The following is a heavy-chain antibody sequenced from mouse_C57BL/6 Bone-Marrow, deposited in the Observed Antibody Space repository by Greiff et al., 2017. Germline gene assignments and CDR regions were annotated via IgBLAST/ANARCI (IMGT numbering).Heavy chain of an antibody. CDR2: ISDCGSYT. CDR3: ARWGPYYAMDY. Sequence: EVKVVESGGGLVKPGGSLKLSCAASGFTFSSYAMSWVRQTPEKRLEWVATISDCGSYTYYQDNVKGRFTISRDNAKNNLYLQMSHLKSEDTAMYYCARWGPYYAMDYWGQGTSVTVSS. J-gene: IGHJ4*01. V-gene: IGHV5-4*03. CDR1: GFTFSSYA.